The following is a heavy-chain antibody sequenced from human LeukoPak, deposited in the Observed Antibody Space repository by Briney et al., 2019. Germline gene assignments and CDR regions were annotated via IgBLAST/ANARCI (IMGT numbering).Heavy chain of an antibody. CDR3: TRDHCRGDNCPSFDY. CDR1: GYTFTSFG. D-gene: IGHD2-15*01. V-gene: IGHV1-18*04. Sequence: ASVKVSCKPSGYTFTSFGISWVRQAPGQGLEGMGWIGAYNGDTNHAQKFQGRVTMTTDTSTSTAYMDLRSLRSDDTAVYYCTRDHCRGDNCPSFDYWGQGTLVTVSS. J-gene: IGHJ4*02. CDR2: IGAYNGDT.